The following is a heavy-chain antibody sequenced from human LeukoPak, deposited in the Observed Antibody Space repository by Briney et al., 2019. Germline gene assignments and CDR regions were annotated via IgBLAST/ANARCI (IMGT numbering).Heavy chain of an antibody. J-gene: IGHJ4*02. D-gene: IGHD4-23*01. CDR3: ARGPSHGGKYRGFFDY. V-gene: IGHV4-34*01. CDR2: IHHSGTT. CDR1: GESFSGFY. Sequence: SETLSLTCAVYGESFSGFYWSWIRRPPGKGLEWIGEIHHSGTTNYGPSLKSRVIISTDTSKNQFSVRLMSVPASDTAVYYCARGPSHGGKYRGFFDYWGKGTLVAVSS.